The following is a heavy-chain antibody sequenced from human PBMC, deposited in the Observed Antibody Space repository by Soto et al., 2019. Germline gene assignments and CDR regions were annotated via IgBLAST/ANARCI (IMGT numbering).Heavy chain of an antibody. V-gene: IGHV4-4*07. CDR2: IYTSGST. Sequence: PSETLSLTCTVSGGSISSYYWSWIRQPAGKGLEWIGRIYTSGSTNYNPSLKSRVTMPVDTPKNQFSLKLSPVTAADTALEYSLRDTDPSGIAAAATLHLYGMDVWRQGTTVTVFS. CDR1: GGSISSYY. J-gene: IGHJ6*02. D-gene: IGHD6-13*01. CDR3: LRDTDPSGIAAAATLHLYGMDV.